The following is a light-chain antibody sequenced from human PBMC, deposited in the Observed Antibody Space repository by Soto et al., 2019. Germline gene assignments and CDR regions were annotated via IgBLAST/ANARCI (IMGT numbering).Light chain of an antibody. V-gene: IGKV1-27*01. J-gene: IGKJ1*01. CDR1: QSITSW. Sequence: DIQMTQTPSTLSASVGDSVTITCRASQSITSWLAWYQQKPGKAPKLLIYDASTLQSGVPSRFSGSGSGTEFTLTISSLQPEDVATYYCQKYNSAPQTFGQGTKVDIK. CDR3: QKYNSAPQT. CDR2: DAS.